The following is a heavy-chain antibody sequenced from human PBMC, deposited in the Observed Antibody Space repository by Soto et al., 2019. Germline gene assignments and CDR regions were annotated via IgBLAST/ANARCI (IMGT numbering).Heavy chain of an antibody. CDR1: QYTLRELP. V-gene: IGHV1-24*01. CDR3: ATVGEYSYGFAS. Sequence: QVQLVQSGAEIKKPGASVKVSCKVFQYTLRELPIHWVRQAPVKCLERMGGFDPEDGEAIYAPTFQGRVTVTEDTSTDPAYMERRRLTSDDAAMYSGATVGEYSYGFASWGQVSLVAVS. CDR2: FDPEDGEA. D-gene: IGHD5-18*01. J-gene: IGHJ4*02.